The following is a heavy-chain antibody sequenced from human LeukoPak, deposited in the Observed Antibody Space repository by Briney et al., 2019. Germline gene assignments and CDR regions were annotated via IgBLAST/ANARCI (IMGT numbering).Heavy chain of an antibody. CDR2: IKQFGREK. Sequence: GGSLRLSCAASGFTFSSYWLSWVRQAPAKGLVWVANIKQFGREKYYVDSVKGRFTISRDNAKKSLFPQMNSLRAEDTAVYYGAREGRFLDGYGGDYWGQGTLVTVSS. J-gene: IGHJ4*02. CDR3: AREGRFLDGYGGDY. D-gene: IGHD3/OR15-3a*01. V-gene: IGHV3-7*01. CDR1: GFTFSSYW.